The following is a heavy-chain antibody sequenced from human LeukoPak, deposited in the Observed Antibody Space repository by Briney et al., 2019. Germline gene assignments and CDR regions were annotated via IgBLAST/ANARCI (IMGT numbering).Heavy chain of an antibody. V-gene: IGHV1-18*01. D-gene: IGHD5-18*01. CDR2: ISAYNGNT. CDR1: GYTFTSYG. J-gene: IGHJ5*02. Sequence: ASVKVSCKASGYTFTSYGISWVRQAPGQGLEWVGWISAYNGNTNYAQKLQGRVTMTTDTSTSTAYMELRSLRSDDTAVYYCARNFAAMVTRWFDPWGQGTLVTVSS. CDR3: ARNFAAMVTRWFDP.